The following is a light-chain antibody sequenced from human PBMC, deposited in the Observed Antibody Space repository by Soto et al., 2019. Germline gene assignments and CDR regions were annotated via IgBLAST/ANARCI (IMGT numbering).Light chain of an antibody. CDR3: QPRCNWILLT. CDR2: DAS. CDR1: QSVSNY. Sequence: EIVLTQSPATLSLSPGERATLSCRASQSVSNYLAWYQQKPGQAPRLLIYDASNRATGIPARFSGSGSGTEFTLPICILVPEDFLVYYCQPRCNWILLTFGGGTKVEIK. J-gene: IGKJ4*01. V-gene: IGKV3-11*01.